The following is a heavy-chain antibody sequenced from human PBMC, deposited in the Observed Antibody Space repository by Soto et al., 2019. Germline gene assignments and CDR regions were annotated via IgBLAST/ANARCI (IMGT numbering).Heavy chain of an antibody. CDR2: IIPIFGTA. Sequence: ASVKVSCKASGGTFSSYAISWVRQAPGRGLEWMGGIIPIFGTANYAQKFQGRVTITADESTSTAYMELSSLRSEDTAVYYCARSAAGYAFDIWGQGTMVTVSS. CDR1: GGTFSSYA. CDR3: ARSAAGYAFDI. J-gene: IGHJ3*02. D-gene: IGHD6-13*01. V-gene: IGHV1-69*13.